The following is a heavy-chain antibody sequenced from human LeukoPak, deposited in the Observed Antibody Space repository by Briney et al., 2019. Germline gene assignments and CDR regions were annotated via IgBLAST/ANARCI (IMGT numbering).Heavy chain of an antibody. J-gene: IGHJ1*01. D-gene: IGHD6-19*01. Sequence: QPGGSLRLSCAASGFSFSTYALHWVRQAPGKGLEWVAVISYDGNKIYYADSVKGRFTISRDSSKNTLDLQMDSLRAEGTAVYYCARDYASSGWYHKSYFQHWGQGTLVTVSS. CDR2: ISYDGNKI. CDR1: GFSFSTYA. V-gene: IGHV3-30-3*01. CDR3: ARDYASSGWYHKSYFQH.